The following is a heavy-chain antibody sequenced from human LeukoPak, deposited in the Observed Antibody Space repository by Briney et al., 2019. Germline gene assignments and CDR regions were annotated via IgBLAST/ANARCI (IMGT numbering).Heavy chain of an antibody. D-gene: IGHD6-19*01. Sequence: GGSLRLSCAASGFTFDDYGMHWVRQAPGKGLEWVSGITWNSGIIGYAESVKGRFTISRDNAKNSLYLEMNGLRADDMALYYCAKDAGSGGFGAFDLWGRGTLVTVSS. CDR1: GFTFDDYG. CDR2: ITWNSGII. CDR3: AKDAGSGGFGAFDL. V-gene: IGHV3-9*03. J-gene: IGHJ2*01.